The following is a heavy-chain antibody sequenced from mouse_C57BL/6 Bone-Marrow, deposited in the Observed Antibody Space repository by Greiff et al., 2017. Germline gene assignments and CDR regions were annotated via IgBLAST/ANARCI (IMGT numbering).Heavy chain of an antibody. CDR1: GFNIKDDY. V-gene: IGHV14-4*01. CDR3: TTGHYYY. Sequence: EVKLVEPGAELVRPGASVKLSCTASGFNIKDDYMHWVKQRPEQGLEWIGWIDPENGDTEYASKFQGKATITADTSSNTAYLQLSSLTSEDTAVYYCTTGHYYYWGQGTTLTVSS. J-gene: IGHJ2*01. CDR2: IDPENGDT. D-gene: IGHD1-1*01.